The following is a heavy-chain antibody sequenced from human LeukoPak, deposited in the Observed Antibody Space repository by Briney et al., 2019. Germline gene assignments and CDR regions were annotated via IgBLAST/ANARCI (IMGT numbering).Heavy chain of an antibody. CDR2: ISGSGGST. D-gene: IGHD4-17*01. V-gene: IGHV3-23*01. J-gene: IGHJ3*02. CDR1: GFTFSSYE. CDR3: VLFGDYESPDGFDI. Sequence: GGSLRLSCAASGFTFSSYEMNWVRQAPGKGLEWVSAISGSGGSTYYADSVKGRFTISRDNSKTTLYLQMNSLRAGDTAVYYCVLFGDYESPDGFDIWGQGTMVTVSS.